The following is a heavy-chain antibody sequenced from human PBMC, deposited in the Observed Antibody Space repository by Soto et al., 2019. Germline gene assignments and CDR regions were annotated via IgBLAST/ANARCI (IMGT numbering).Heavy chain of an antibody. D-gene: IGHD2-2*01. Sequence: QMQLQESGPGLVKPSQTLSLTCTVSGGSISSGGYYWSWIRQHPGKGLEWIGYIYYSGSTYYNPSLKCRVTISVDTSKNQFALKLSSVTAADTAVYYCARSSTSAYYFDYWGQGTLVTVSS. CDR1: GGSISSGGYY. CDR2: IYYSGST. V-gene: IGHV4-31*03. J-gene: IGHJ4*02. CDR3: ARSSTSAYYFDY.